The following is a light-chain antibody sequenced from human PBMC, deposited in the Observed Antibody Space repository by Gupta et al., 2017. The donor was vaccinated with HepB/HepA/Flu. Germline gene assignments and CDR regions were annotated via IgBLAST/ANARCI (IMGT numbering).Light chain of an antibody. CDR2: DSS. CDR3: QQSYSTPQT. Sequence: DIQMTQSPPPLPASVGDRVTITCRASQTISTYLHWYRQRPGEAPKLLIYDSSNLQSGVPSTFSGSGSGTDFTLTISSLQPEDFGTYYCQQSYSTPQTFGQGTKVEIK. V-gene: IGKV1-39*01. J-gene: IGKJ1*01. CDR1: QTISTY.